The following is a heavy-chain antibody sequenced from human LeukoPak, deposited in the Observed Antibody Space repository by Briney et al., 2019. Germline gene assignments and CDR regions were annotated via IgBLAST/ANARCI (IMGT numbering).Heavy chain of an antibody. J-gene: IGHJ6*03. CDR1: GYTFTGYY. V-gene: IGHV1-2*06. CDR3: ARDIYYDILTGYLTSYHYYYMDV. D-gene: IGHD3-9*01. CDR2: INPNSGGT. Sequence: GASVKVSCKASGYTFTGYYMHWVRQAPGQGLEWMGRINPNSGGTNYAQKFQGRVTMTRDTSISTAYMGLSRLRSDDTAVYYCARDIYYDILTGYLTSYHYYYMDVWGKGTTVTVSS.